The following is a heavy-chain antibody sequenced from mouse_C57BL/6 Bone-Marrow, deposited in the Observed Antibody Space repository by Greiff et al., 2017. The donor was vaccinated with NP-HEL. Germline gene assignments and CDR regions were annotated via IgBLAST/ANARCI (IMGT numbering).Heavy chain of an antibody. CDR3: ARSWLPFAY. V-gene: IGHV1-81*01. J-gene: IGHJ3*01. D-gene: IGHD2-2*01. Sequence: QVHVKQSGAELARPGASVKLSCKASGYTFTSYGISWVKQRTGQGLEWIGEIYPRSGNTYYNEKFKGKATLTADKSSSTAYMELRSLTSEDSAVYFCARSWLPFAYWGQGTLVTVSA. CDR1: GYTFTSYG. CDR2: IYPRSGNT.